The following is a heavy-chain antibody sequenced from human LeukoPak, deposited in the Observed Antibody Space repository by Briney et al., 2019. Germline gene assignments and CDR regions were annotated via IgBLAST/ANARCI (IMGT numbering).Heavy chain of an antibody. D-gene: IGHD3-16*01. CDR3: ARAYYDYVWGTYYDAFDI. Sequence: PSETLSLTCTVSSGSISRKNYYWGWIRQPPGKGLEWIGSIYYSGSTYYNPSLRSRVTISVDTSKNQFSLKLSSVTAADTAVYYCARAYYDYVWGTYYDAFDIWGQGTMVTVSS. V-gene: IGHV4-39*07. J-gene: IGHJ3*02. CDR2: IYYSGST. CDR1: SGSISRKNYY.